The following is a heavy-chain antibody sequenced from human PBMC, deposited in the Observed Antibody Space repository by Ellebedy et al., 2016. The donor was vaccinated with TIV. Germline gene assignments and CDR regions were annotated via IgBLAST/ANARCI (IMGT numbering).Heavy chain of an antibody. CDR2: ISSNSNYI. Sequence: GESLKISCAASGFTFSSYSMNWVRQAPGKGLGWVSSISSNSNYIYYADSVRGRFTISRDNAKKSLYLQMNSLRAEDTAVYYCTRTLTSYYFDYWGQGALVTVSS. V-gene: IGHV3-21*01. CDR3: TRTLTSYYFDY. J-gene: IGHJ4*02. D-gene: IGHD2-21*02. CDR1: GFTFSSYS.